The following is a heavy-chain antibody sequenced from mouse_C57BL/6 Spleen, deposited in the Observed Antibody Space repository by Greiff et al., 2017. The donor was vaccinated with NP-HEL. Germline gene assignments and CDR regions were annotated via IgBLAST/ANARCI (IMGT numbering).Heavy chain of an antibody. CDR2: IDPNSGGT. D-gene: IGHD2-5*01. CDR1: GYTFTSYW. Sequence: QVQLQQPGAELVKPGASVKLSCKASGYTFTSYWMHWVKQRPGRGLEWIGRIDPNSGGTKYNEKFKSKATLTVDKPSSTAYMQLSSLTSEDSAVYYCAVAVRSNYDYAMDYWGQGTSGTVSS. V-gene: IGHV1-72*01. J-gene: IGHJ4*01. CDR3: AVAVRSNYDYAMDY.